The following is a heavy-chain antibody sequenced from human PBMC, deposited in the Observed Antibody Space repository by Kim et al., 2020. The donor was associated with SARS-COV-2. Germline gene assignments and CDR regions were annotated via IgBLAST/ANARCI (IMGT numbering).Heavy chain of an antibody. Sequence: GGSLRLSCAASGFTVSSNYMSWVRQAPGKGLEWVSVIYSGGSTYYADSVKGRFTISRHNSKNTLYLQMNSLLAEDTAVYYCARGIPLNRHSFWFDPWGQGTLVTVSS. J-gene: IGHJ5*02. CDR1: GFTVSSNY. CDR3: ARGIPLNRHSFWFDP. V-gene: IGHV3-53*04. CDR2: IYSGGST. D-gene: IGHD1-26*01.